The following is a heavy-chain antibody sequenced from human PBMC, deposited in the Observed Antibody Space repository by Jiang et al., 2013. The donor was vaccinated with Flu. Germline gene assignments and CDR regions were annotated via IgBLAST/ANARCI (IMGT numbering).Heavy chain of an antibody. J-gene: IGHJ6*02. V-gene: IGHV4-59*01. CDR1: GGSISSYY. CDR2: IFYSGST. CDR3: ARDMFSGSSNYGMDV. D-gene: IGHD1-26*01. Sequence: PGLVKPSETLSLTCTVSGGSISSYYWSWIRQPPGKGLEWLGYIFYSGSTKYNPSLKSRGTISVDTSKSQFSLNLSSVTAADTAVYYCARDMFSGSSNYGMDVWGQGTTVTVSS.